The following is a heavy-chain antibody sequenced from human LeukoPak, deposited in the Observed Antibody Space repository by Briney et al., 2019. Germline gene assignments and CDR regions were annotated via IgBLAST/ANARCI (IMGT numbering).Heavy chain of an antibody. CDR1: GGSFSGYY. V-gene: IGHV4-34*01. Sequence: SETLSLTCAVYGGSFSGYYWSWIRQPPGKGLEWIGEINHSGSTNYNPSLKSRVTISVDTSKNQFSLKLSSVTAADTAVYYCARRSRYYYGSGSPGDYWGQGTLVTVSS. CDR3: ARRSRYYYGSGSPGDY. J-gene: IGHJ4*02. CDR2: INHSGST. D-gene: IGHD3-10*01.